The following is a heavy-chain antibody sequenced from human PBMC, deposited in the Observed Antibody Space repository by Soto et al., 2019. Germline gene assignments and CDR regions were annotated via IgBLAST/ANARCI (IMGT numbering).Heavy chain of an antibody. D-gene: IGHD1-26*01. CDR3: TKYSGTSSAPAA. CDR1: GFSFSDSA. Sequence: EVQLVESGGGLVQPGGSLKLSCAASGFSFSDSAMHWVRQASGKGLEWVSRIGSKGQNYATTYAASVKGRFIISTDESKNTAHLQMNSLKTEDTAVYYCTKYSGTSSAPAALGQGTLVTVSS. CDR2: IGSKGQNYAT. V-gene: IGHV3-73*02. J-gene: IGHJ5*02.